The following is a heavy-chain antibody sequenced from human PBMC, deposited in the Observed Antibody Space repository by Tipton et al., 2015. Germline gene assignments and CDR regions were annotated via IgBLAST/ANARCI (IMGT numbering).Heavy chain of an antibody. V-gene: IGHV4-59*01. J-gene: IGHJ4*02. Sequence: TLSLTCTVSGGSISSYYWSWIRQSPGKGLEWIGYIDYSGSTRYNPSLKSRLTMSVDTSKKQFSLMLSSVTAADTAVYYCARAGMAHFDYWGQGTPVTVSS. D-gene: IGHD5-24*01. CDR3: ARAGMAHFDY. CDR2: IDYSGST. CDR1: GGSISSYY.